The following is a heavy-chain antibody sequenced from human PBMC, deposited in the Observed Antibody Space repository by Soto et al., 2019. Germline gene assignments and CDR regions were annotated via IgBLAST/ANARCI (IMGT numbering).Heavy chain of an antibody. CDR2: INHSGST. Sequence: QVQLQQWGAGLLKPSETLSLTCAVYGGSFSGYYWSWIRQPPGKGLEWIGEINHSGSTNYNPSLKSRVTISVDTSKNQFSLKLSSVTAADTAVYYCARGRSCTNGVCSDRGYGMDVWGQGTTVTVSS. J-gene: IGHJ6*02. V-gene: IGHV4-34*01. CDR1: GGSFSGYY. D-gene: IGHD2-8*01. CDR3: ARGRSCTNGVCSDRGYGMDV.